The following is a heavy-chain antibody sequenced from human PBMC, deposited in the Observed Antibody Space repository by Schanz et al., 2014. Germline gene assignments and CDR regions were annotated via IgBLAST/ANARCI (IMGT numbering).Heavy chain of an antibody. CDR3: ARGGGPEDVFDI. D-gene: IGHD5-12*01. Sequence: QVQLVQSGAEVKKPGSSMKVSCKASGGTFNSYTINWVRQAPGQGLEWMGRISPYNGNTNYAQKLQGRVTMTTDTSTSTAYMELSSLRSDDTAVYYCARGGGPEDVFDIWGQGTILTVSS. CDR1: GGTFNSYT. CDR2: ISPYNGNT. J-gene: IGHJ3*02. V-gene: IGHV1-18*01.